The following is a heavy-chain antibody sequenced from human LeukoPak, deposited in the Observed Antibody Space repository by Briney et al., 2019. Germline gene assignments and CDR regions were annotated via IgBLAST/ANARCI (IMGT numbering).Heavy chain of an antibody. V-gene: IGHV1-24*01. CDR3: AGYYYYYMDV. Sequence: ASVKVSCKVSGYTLTELSMHWVRQAPGKGLEWMGGFDPEDGETIYAQKFQGRVTMTRDTSISTAYMELSRLRSDDTAVYYCAGYYYYYMDVWGKGTTVTVSS. CDR1: GYTLTELS. J-gene: IGHJ6*03. CDR2: FDPEDGET.